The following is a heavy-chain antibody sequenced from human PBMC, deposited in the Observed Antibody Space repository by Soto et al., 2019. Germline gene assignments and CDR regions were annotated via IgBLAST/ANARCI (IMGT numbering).Heavy chain of an antibody. CDR2: INPCGGST. Sequence: ASVKVSCKASGYTFTSYYMHWLRQCPGQGLEWMGIINPCGGSTSYAQKFQGRVTMTRDTSTSTVYMELSSLRSEDTAVYYCARGGADSGYDSTYYYDSSGYHYFDYWGQGTLVTVSS. J-gene: IGHJ4*02. CDR3: ARGGADSGYDSTYYYDSSGYHYFDY. V-gene: IGHV1-46*01. CDR1: GYTFTSYY. D-gene: IGHD3-22*01.